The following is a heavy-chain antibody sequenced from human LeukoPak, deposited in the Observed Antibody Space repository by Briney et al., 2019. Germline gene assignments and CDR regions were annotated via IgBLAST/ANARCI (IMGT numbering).Heavy chain of an antibody. J-gene: IGHJ4*02. CDR2: ISAYNGNT. V-gene: IGHV1-18*01. D-gene: IGHD1-26*01. CDR3: ARDSGSYYDFDY. CDR1: GYTFTSYG. Sequence: ASVKVSCKASGYTFTSYGISLVRQAPGQGLEWMGLISAYNGNTNYAQKLQGRVTMTTDTSTSTAYMELRSLRSDDTAVYYCARDSGSYYDFDYWGQGTLVTVSS.